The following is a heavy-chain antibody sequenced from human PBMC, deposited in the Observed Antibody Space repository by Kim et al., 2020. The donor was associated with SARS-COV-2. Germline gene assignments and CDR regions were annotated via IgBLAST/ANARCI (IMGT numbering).Heavy chain of an antibody. D-gene: IGHD3-22*01. CDR3: AREGEGRKNYYDSPDAFDI. CDR1: GFTFSDYY. CDR2: ISSSSRYT. Sequence: GGSLRLSCAASGFTFSDYYMSWIRQAPGKGLEWISYISSSSRYTNYADSVKGRFTISRDNAKNSLYLQMNSLRAEDTAVYYCAREGEGRKNYYDSPDAFDIWGQATMVTVSS. J-gene: IGHJ3*02. V-gene: IGHV3-11*05.